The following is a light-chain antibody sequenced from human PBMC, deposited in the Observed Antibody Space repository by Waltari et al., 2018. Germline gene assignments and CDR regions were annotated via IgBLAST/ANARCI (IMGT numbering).Light chain of an antibody. CDR3: YSAEISGKLWA. CDR1: ALPKKY. V-gene: IGLV3-10*01. J-gene: IGLJ3*02. CDR2: KDT. Sequence: SYELTQPPSVPVSPGQMATNTCTGDALPKKYAYWYQQKSGPAPVLVIYKDTKRPSGIPEKFSGSSTGTMATLTISGAQVEDEGDYYCYSAEISGKLWAFGGGTKLTVL.